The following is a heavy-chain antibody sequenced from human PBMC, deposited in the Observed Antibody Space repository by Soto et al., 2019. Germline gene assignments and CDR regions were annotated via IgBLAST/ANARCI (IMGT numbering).Heavy chain of an antibody. CDR2: ISYRGTP. Sequence: QVQLQESGPGLVKPSQNLSLTCTVSGGYFSSGAYYWSWVRRHPGMGLEWIGYISYRGTPYYNPSLKSRLTISVDASKNQFSLRLSSVTAADTAVYYCARVSATGTRWFDPGGQGTLVTVSS. V-gene: IGHV4-31*03. CDR1: GGYFSSGAYY. J-gene: IGHJ5*02. CDR3: ARVSATGTRWFDP. D-gene: IGHD6-13*01.